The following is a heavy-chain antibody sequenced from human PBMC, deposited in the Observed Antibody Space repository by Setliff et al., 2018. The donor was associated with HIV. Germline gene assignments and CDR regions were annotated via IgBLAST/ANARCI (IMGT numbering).Heavy chain of an antibody. CDR1: GYSMSGGYN. Sequence: PSETLSLTCTVSGYSMSGGYNWGWIRQSPEKGLEWIGNIYHVGTTYYNPSLKSRVTLSVDPSKSQFSLKLTSVTAADTALYYCARGESTTWDLAEYFQHWGHGTLVTVSS. D-gene: IGHD2-2*01. CDR2: IYHVGTT. CDR3: ARGESTTWDLAEYFQH. V-gene: IGHV4-38-2*02. J-gene: IGHJ1*01.